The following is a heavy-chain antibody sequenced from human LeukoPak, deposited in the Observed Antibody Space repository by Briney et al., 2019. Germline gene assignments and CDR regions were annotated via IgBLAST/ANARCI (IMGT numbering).Heavy chain of an antibody. V-gene: IGHV4-39*07. CDR2: IYYSGST. CDR1: GGSISSSSYY. CDR3: ARNSQSQIVWFGELFDY. J-gene: IGHJ4*02. D-gene: IGHD3-10*01. Sequence: SETLSLTCTVSGGSISSSSYYWGWIRQPPGKGLEWIGSIYYSGSTYYNPSLKSRVTISVDTSKNQFSLKLSSVTAADTAVYYCARNSQSQIVWFGELFDYWGQGTLVTVSS.